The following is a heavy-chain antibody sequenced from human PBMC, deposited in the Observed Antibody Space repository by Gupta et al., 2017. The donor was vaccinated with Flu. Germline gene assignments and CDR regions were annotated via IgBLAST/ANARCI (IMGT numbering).Heavy chain of an antibody. CDR1: GFTFDTSH. Sequence: CAASGFTFDTSHMNWVRQAPAKGPEWVSFISFSGGYIYYADSVKGRFSISRFNAKSSSLQQMDPLGAEDPAQYFCPRLGPYEVFDLCGKG. CDR2: ISFSGGYI. V-gene: IGHV3-21*06. CDR3: PRLGPYEVFDL. D-gene: IGHD3-16*01. J-gene: IGHJ4*03.